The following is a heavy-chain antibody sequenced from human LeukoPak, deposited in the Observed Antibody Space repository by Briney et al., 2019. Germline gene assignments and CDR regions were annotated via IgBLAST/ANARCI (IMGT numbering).Heavy chain of an antibody. J-gene: IGHJ1*01. CDR1: GFTFSDYY. Sequence: PGGSLRLSCAASGFTFSDYYMSWIRQAPGKGLEWVSYISSSSSYTNYADSVKGRFTISRDNAKNSLYLQMNSLRAEDTAVYYCARDGIAAAGTFQHWGQGTLVTVSS. V-gene: IGHV3-11*06. D-gene: IGHD6-13*01. CDR2: ISSSSSYT. CDR3: ARDGIAAAGTFQH.